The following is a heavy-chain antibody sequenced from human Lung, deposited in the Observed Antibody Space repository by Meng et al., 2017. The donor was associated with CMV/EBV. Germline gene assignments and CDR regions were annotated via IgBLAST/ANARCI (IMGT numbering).Heavy chain of an antibody. CDR2: IYYTGST. CDR1: GGSIGRGGYY. Sequence: LRGSGPGLVMPSPTLSLPCTVSGGSIGRGGYYWSWIRQHPGKGLEWIGYIYYTGSTFYNPSLKSRVTISVDTSKNQFSLKLIPATAADTAVYYCAREAGRDGYATPKFDYWGQGTLVTVSS. CDR3: AREAGRDGYATPKFDY. V-gene: IGHV4-31*03. D-gene: IGHD5-24*01. J-gene: IGHJ4*02.